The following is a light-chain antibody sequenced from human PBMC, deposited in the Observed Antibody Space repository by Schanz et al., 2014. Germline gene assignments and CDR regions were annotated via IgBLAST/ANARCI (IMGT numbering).Light chain of an antibody. J-gene: IGKJ4*01. Sequence: EIVMTQSPATLSVSPGERATLSCRASHSVSSYLAWYQQKPGQAPRLLIYGASTRATGIPARFSGSGSGTEFTLTISSLQSEDFVVYYCQQYNNWPSTFGGGTKVQIK. V-gene: IGKV3-15*01. CDR2: GAS. CDR1: HSVSSY. CDR3: QQYNNWPST.